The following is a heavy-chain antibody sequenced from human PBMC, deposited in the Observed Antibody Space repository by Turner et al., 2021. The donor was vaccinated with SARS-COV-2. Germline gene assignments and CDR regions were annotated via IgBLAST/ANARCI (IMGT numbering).Heavy chain of an antibody. CDR3: ARPSITTFGPILDV. V-gene: IGHV5-51*01. D-gene: IGHD3-9*01. J-gene: IGHJ6*02. CDR2: IYPVDPDT. Sequence: ELQLVQSGAEVKKPGESLKISCKGSGYSFTCYWICWVRQMPGKGRKGMGIIYPVDPDTRYSPTLQGQGTISADKSTSTAYLQWSSLKASDTAMYYCARPSITTFGPILDVWGQGTTVTVSS. CDR1: GYSFTCYW.